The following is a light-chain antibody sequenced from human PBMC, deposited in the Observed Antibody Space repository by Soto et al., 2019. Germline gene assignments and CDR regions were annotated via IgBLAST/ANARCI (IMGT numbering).Light chain of an antibody. CDR2: DVG. Sequence: QSALTQPRSVSGSPGQSVTISCTGTSSDIGGHNYVSWYQHHPGKAPKLMIYDVGKRPSGVPDRFSGSKSGNTASLTISGLQAEDEADYYCCSYAGRYTYVFGTGTKVTVL. V-gene: IGLV2-11*01. CDR1: SSDIGGHNY. J-gene: IGLJ1*01. CDR3: CSYAGRYTYV.